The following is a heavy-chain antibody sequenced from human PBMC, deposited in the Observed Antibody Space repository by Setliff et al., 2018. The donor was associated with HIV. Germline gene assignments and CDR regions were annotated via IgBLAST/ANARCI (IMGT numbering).Heavy chain of an antibody. D-gene: IGHD2-15*01. V-gene: IGHV4-61*09. CDR1: GGSISSGSYY. Sequence: SETLSLTCTVSGGSISSGSYYWSWIRQPAGKGLEWIGHIYTSGSTNYNPSLRSRVTISVDTSKNQFSLKLSSVTAADTAMYYCARDRLYCSGGSCYSVGPNDVFDIWGQGTMVTVSS. CDR2: IYTSGST. J-gene: IGHJ3*02. CDR3: ARDRLYCSGGSCYSVGPNDVFDI.